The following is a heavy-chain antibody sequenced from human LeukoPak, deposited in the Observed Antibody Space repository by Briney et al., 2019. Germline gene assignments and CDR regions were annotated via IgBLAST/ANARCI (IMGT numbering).Heavy chain of an antibody. CDR1: GFTFSSYG. Sequence: GGSLRLSCAASGFTFSSYGMHWVRQAPGKGLEWVAFIRYDGSNKYYADSVKGRFTISRDNSKNTLYLQMNSLRAEDTAVYYRARRRDSGSLQHFDYWGQGTRVTVSS. V-gene: IGHV3-30*02. CDR3: ARRRDSGSLQHFDY. J-gene: IGHJ4*02. CDR2: IRYDGSNK. D-gene: IGHD1-26*01.